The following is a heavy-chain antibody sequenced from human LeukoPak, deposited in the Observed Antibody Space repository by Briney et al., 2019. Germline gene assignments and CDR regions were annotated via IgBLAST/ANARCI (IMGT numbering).Heavy chain of an antibody. CDR3: ARVASKGGMDV. J-gene: IGHJ6*02. CDR1: GGSIGSYH. CDR2: VHYTWNT. Sequence: SETLSLTCSVSGGSIGSYHWSWVRQPPGKGLEWIGHVHYTWNTKYNPSLTGRVSISLDRSKNQFSLSLSSLTAADTAVYYCARVASKGGMDVWGQGTTVIVSS. V-gene: IGHV4-59*01.